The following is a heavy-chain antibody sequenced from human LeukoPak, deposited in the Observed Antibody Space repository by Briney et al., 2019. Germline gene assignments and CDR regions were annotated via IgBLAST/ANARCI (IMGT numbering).Heavy chain of an antibody. CDR3: ARDAEGPYGDYADY. CDR2: INPNSGGT. D-gene: IGHD4-17*01. J-gene: IGHJ4*02. CDR1: GYTFTGYY. Sequence: ASVKVSCKASGYTFTGYYMHWVRQAPGQGLEWMGWINPNSGGTNYAQKFQGRVTMTRDTSISTAYMELSRLRSDDTAVYYCARDAEGPYGDYADYWGQGTLVTVSS. V-gene: IGHV1-2*02.